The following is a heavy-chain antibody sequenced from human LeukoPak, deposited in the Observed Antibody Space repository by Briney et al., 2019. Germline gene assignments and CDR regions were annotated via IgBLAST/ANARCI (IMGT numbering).Heavy chain of an antibody. CDR2: INPNSGGT. J-gene: IGHJ5*02. D-gene: IGHD3-10*01. CDR1: GYTFTGYY. V-gene: IGHV1-2*02. Sequence: GASVKVSCKASGYTFTGYYMHWVRQAPGQGLEWMGWINPNSGGTNYAQKFQGRVTMTRDTSISTAYMELSRLRSDDTAVYYCARLPFEVAGSDKYPWGQGTLVTVSS. CDR3: ARLPFEVAGSDKYP.